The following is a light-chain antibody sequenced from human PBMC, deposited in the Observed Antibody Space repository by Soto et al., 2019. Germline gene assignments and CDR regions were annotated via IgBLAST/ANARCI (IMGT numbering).Light chain of an antibody. CDR1: QSISSY. J-gene: IGKJ1*01. CDR2: AAV. CDR3: QQTYSSPQWT. V-gene: IGKV1-39*01. Sequence: DIQMTQSPFSLSASVGDRVTITCRASQSISSYLNWYQQKPGKPPKLLIYAAVSLQSGIPSRFSAYGSGTDFTLTISSLQPGDFATYYCQQTYSSPQWTFGQGTKVDIK.